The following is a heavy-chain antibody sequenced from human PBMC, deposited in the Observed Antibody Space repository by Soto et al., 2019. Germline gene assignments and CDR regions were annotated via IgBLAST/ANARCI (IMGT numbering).Heavy chain of an antibody. CDR3: ARAKRGYGSGSPNYYYYYYMDV. D-gene: IGHD3-10*01. J-gene: IGHJ6*03. V-gene: IGHV1-8*01. CDR2: MNPNSGNT. CDR1: GYTSTSYD. Sequence: ASVKVSCKASGYTSTSYDINWVRQATGQGLEWMGWMNPNSGNTGYAQKFQGRVTMTRNTSISTAYMELSSLRSEDTAVYYCARAKRGYGSGSPNYYYYYYMDVWGKGTTVTVPS.